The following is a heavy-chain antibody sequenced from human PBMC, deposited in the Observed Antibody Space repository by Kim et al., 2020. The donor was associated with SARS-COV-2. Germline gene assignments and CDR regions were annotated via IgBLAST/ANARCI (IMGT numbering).Heavy chain of an antibody. Sequence: SKTLSLTCTVSGGSISSYYWSWIRQPPGKGLEWIGYIYYSGSTNYNPSLKSRVTISVDTSKNQFSLKLSSVTAADTAVYYCARARMVAASNTPWFDPWGQGTLVTVSS. CDR1: GGSISSYY. CDR3: ARARMVAASNTPWFDP. D-gene: IGHD2-15*01. J-gene: IGHJ5*02. CDR2: IYYSGST. V-gene: IGHV4-59*01.